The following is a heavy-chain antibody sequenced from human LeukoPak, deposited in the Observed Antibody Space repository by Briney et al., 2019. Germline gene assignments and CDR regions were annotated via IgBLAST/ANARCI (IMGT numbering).Heavy chain of an antibody. CDR2: ISSSSNSI. CDR3: ARDVFQQHLVHHWFDP. CDR1: EFTFSSYN. J-gene: IGHJ5*02. Sequence: GGSLRLSCAASEFTFSSYNMNWVRQAPGKGLEWVSYISSSSNSIYYADSVKGRFTISRDNAKNSLYLQMNSLRAEDTALYYCARDVFQQHLVHHWFDPWGQGTLVIVSS. V-gene: IGHV3-48*01. D-gene: IGHD6-13*01.